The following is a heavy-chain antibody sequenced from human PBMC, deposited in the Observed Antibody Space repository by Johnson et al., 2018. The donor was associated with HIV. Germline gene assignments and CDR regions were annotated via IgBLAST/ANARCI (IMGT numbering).Heavy chain of an antibody. CDR2: ISYDGSDK. D-gene: IGHD3-3*01. J-gene: IGHJ3*02. V-gene: IGHV3-30*14. CDR3: ARDCANKFWSGYSHFDI. CDR1: GFSFSTYA. Sequence: QVQLVESGGGVVQAGRSLRLSCAASGFSFSTYAMHWVRQAPGKGLEWVALISYDGSDKYYADSLKARFTISRDNSKNTLYLQMNSLRAEDTAMYYCARDCANKFWSGYSHFDIWGQGTMVTVSS.